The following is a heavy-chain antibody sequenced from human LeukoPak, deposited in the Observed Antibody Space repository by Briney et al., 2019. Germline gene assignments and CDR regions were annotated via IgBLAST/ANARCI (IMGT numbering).Heavy chain of an antibody. CDR2: ISGSGGST. V-gene: IGHV3-23*01. CDR1: GFTFSSYA. Sequence: PGGSLRLSCAASGFTFSSYAMSWVRQAPGKGLEWVSAISGSGGSTYYADSVKGRFTISRDNSKNTLYLQMNSLRAEDTAVYYCAKDRSSAWYEGDYYYGMDVWGQGTTVTVSS. D-gene: IGHD6-19*01. J-gene: IGHJ6*02. CDR3: AKDRSSAWYEGDYYYGMDV.